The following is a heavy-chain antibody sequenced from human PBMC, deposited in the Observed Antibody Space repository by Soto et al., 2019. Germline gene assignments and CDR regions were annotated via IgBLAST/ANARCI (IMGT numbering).Heavy chain of an antibody. CDR2: IIPFFGTA. J-gene: IGHJ4*02. CDR3: ARTAPMDAGDKYYYDF. D-gene: IGHD3-16*01. Sequence: SVKVSCKTSGGTFSTFGISWVRQAPGQGLEWMGGIIPFFGTAEYSQKFEDRITITADESTNTVYMDLRSLTSEDTAIYYCARTAPMDAGDKYYYDFWGQGALVTAPQ. CDR1: GGTFSTFG. V-gene: IGHV1-69*13.